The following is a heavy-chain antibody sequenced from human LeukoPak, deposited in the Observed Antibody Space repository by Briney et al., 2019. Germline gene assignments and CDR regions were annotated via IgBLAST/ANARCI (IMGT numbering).Heavy chain of an antibody. CDR1: GFTFSSYW. D-gene: IGHD2-15*01. V-gene: IGHV3-7*01. CDR3: ARGVPGYCSGGSCPALGY. J-gene: IGHJ4*02. Sequence: PGGSLRLSCAASGFTFSSYWMSWVRQAPGKGLEWVANIKQDGSEKYYVDSVKGRFTISRDNAKNSLYLQMNSLRAEDTAVYYCARGVPGYCSGGSCPALGYWGQGTLVTVSS. CDR2: IKQDGSEK.